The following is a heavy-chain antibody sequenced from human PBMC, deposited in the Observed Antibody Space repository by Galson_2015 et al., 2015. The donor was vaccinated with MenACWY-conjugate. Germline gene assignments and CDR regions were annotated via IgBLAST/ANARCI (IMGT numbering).Heavy chain of an antibody. CDR2: IYYSGST. D-gene: IGHD2-21*02. V-gene: IGHV4-59*08. CDR1: GGSISSYY. Sequence: ETLSLTCTVSGGSISSYYWSWIRQPPGKGLEWIGYIYYSGSTNYNPSLKSPVTISVDTSKNQFSLKLSSVTAADTAVYFCARQPFFLRDSPFSGAFYFWGQGTMVTVSS. J-gene: IGHJ3*01. CDR3: ARQPFFLRDSPFSGAFYF.